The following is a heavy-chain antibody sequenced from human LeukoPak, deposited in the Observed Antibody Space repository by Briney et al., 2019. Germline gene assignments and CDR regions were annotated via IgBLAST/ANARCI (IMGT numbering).Heavy chain of an antibody. CDR1: GYTFTAYY. D-gene: IGHD1-14*01. CDR3: ARPDVDYRYFDL. V-gene: IGHV1-2*02. CDR2: INPISGGT. Sequence: ASVKVSCKASGYTFTAYYMHWVRQAPGQGLEWMGWINPISGGTIFAQKFQGRVTLTRDTSISTAYMELNSLRSDDTAVYYCARPDVDYRYFDLWGRGTLVIVFS. J-gene: IGHJ2*01.